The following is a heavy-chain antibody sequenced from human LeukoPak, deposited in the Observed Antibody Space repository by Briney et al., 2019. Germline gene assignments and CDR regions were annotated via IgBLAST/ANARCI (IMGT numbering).Heavy chain of an antibody. V-gene: IGHV3-21*01. CDR2: ISSSSSCI. J-gene: IGHJ4*02. CDR3: ARDDDDILTGYSPDY. Sequence: GGSLRLSCAASGFTFSSYSMNWVRQAPGKGLEWVSSISSSSSCIYYADSVKGRFTISRDNAKNSLYLQMNSLRAEDTAVYYCARDDDDILTGYSPDYWGQGTLVTVSS. CDR1: GFTFSSYS. D-gene: IGHD3-9*01.